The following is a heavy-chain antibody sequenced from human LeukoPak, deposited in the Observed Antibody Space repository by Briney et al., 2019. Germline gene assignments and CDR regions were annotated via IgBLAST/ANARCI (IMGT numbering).Heavy chain of an antibody. J-gene: IGHJ6*04. CDR1: GGSISSHY. CDR3: ARSEEDYDILTGYYLASGMDV. D-gene: IGHD3-9*01. CDR2: IYYSGST. V-gene: IGHV4-59*11. Sequence: SETLSLTCTVSGGSISSHYWSWIRQPPGKGLEWIGYIYYSGSTNYNPSLKSRVTISVDTSKNQFSLKLSSVTAVDTAVYYCARSEEDYDILTGYYLASGMDVWGKRTTVTVSS.